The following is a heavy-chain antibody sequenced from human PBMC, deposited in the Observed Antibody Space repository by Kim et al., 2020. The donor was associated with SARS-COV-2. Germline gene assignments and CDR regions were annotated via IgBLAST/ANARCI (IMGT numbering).Heavy chain of an antibody. V-gene: IGHV4-31*03. CDR1: GGSISSGGYY. D-gene: IGHD3-10*01. CDR2: IYYSGST. CDR3: ARDFRNGSGSYPYYYYGIDV. Sequence: SETLSLTCTVSGGSISSGGYYWSWIRQHPGKGLEWIGYIYYSGSTYYNPSLKSRVTISVDTSKNQFSLKLSSVTAADTAVYYCARDFRNGSGSYPYYYYGIDVWGQGTTVTVSS. J-gene: IGHJ6*02.